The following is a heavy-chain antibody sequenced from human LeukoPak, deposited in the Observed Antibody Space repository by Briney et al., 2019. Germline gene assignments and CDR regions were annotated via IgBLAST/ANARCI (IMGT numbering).Heavy chain of an antibody. J-gene: IGHJ4*02. CDR3: ARVGCSGGSCYPDY. Sequence: KPSETLSLTCAVSGASISTSYWYWIRQPPGKGLEWIGYIHYSGDINYNPSLKSRVTISAYTSKNQLSLKLSSVTAADTAVYYCARVGCSGGSCYPDYWGQGTPVTVSS. CDR2: IHYSGDI. V-gene: IGHV4-59*01. CDR1: GASISTSY. D-gene: IGHD2-15*01.